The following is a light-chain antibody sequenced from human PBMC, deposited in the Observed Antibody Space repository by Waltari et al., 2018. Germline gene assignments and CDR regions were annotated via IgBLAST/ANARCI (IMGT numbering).Light chain of an antibody. CDR3: QQSYSSPRT. J-gene: IGKJ1*01. CDR2: AAS. V-gene: IGKV1-39*01. Sequence: GDRVTITCRASQSIASNLSWYQQKPGKAPKLLIYAASSLQSGVPSRFSARGSGTDFTLTISSLQREDFATYYCQQSYSSPRTFGQGTRLEIQ. CDR1: QSIASN.